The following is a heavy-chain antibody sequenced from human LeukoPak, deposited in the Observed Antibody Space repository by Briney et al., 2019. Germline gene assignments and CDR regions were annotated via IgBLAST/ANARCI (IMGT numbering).Heavy chain of an antibody. V-gene: IGHV3-30*02. CDR1: GFTFSSYG. J-gene: IGHJ4*02. CDR2: IRYDGSNK. CDR3: AKGGYYDSSGYYNFDY. D-gene: IGHD3-22*01. Sequence: GGSLRLSCAASGFTFSSYGMHWVRQAPGKGLEWVAFIRYDGSNKYYADSVKGRFTISRDNSKNTLYLQMNSLRAEDTAVYYCAKGGYYDSSGYYNFDYWGQGTLVTVSS.